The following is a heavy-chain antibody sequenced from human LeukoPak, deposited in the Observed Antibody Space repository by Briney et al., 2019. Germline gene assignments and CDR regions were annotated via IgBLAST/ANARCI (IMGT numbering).Heavy chain of an antibody. D-gene: IGHD3-22*01. J-gene: IGHJ1*01. CDR1: GFTFSSYA. CDR2: ICGSGGST. V-gene: IGHV3-23*01. Sequence: PGGSLRLSCAASGFTFSSYAMSWVRQAPGKGLEWVSAICGSGGSTYYADSVKGRFTISRDNSKNTLYLQMNSLRAEDTAVYYCAKDRWSYYDSSGSSYFQHWGQGTLVTVSS. CDR3: AKDRWSYYDSSGSSYFQH.